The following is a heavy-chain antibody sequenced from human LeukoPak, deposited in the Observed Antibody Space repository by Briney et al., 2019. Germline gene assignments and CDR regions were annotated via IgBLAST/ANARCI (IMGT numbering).Heavy chain of an antibody. D-gene: IGHD3-10*01. Sequence: GGSLRLSCAASEFTFSNYAMGWVRQAPGKGLEWVSSISGSGSLAYDADSVQSRFTISRDNSKSILFLQMNRRTVEDTVVYYWAKRWFGETVHGPHDYGGQGTLVTASS. J-gene: IGHJ4*02. V-gene: IGHV3-23*01. CDR1: EFTFSNYA. CDR3: AKRWFGETVHGPHDY. CDR2: ISGSGSLA.